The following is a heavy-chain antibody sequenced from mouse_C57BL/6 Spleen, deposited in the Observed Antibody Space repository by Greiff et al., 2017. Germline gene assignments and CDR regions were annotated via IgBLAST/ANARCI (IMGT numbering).Heavy chain of an antibody. V-gene: IGHV2-2*01. J-gene: IGHJ2*01. CDR2: IWSGGST. Sequence: VQLQQSGPGLVQPSQSLSITCTVSGFSLTSYGVHWVRQSPGKGLEWLGVIWSGGSTDYNAAFISRLSISKDNSKSQVFFKMNSLQADDTDIEYCSRKFYDGYSYFDYWGQGTTLTVSS. D-gene: IGHD2-3*01. CDR1: GFSLTSYG. CDR3: SRKFYDGYSYFDY.